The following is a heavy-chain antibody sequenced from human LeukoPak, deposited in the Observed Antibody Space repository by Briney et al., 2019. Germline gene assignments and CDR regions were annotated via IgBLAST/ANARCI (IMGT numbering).Heavy chain of an antibody. Sequence: PGGSLRLSCAASGFTFSSYAMHWVRQAPGKGLEWVAVISYDGSNKYYADSVKGRFTISRDNSKNTLYLQMNSLRAEDTAVYYCAREFGPYGSGSYLGYWGQGTLVTVSS. D-gene: IGHD3-10*01. CDR3: AREFGPYGSGSYLGY. J-gene: IGHJ4*02. CDR2: ISYDGSNK. V-gene: IGHV3-30*04. CDR1: GFTFSSYA.